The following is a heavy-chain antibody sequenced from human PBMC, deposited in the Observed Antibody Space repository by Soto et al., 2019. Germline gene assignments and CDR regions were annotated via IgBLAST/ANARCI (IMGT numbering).Heavy chain of an antibody. CDR2: IYYSGST. J-gene: IGHJ4*02. V-gene: IGHV4-31*03. D-gene: IGHD6-19*01. CDR3: AREDSSGWYGVY. CDR1: GGSISSGGYY. Sequence: SETLSLTCTVSGGSISSGGYYWSWIRQHPGKGLEWIGYIYYSGSTYYNPSLKSRVTISVDTSKNQFSLKLSSVTAADTAVYYCAREDSSGWYGVYWGQGTLVTVSS.